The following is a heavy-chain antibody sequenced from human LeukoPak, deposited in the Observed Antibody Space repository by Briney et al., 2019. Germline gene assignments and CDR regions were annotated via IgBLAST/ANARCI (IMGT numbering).Heavy chain of an antibody. CDR3: ARLGYCSSTSCYNFDY. V-gene: IGHV4-39*01. J-gene: IGHJ4*02. Sequence: SETLSLTCTVSGGPIRSSSYYWGWIRQPPGKGLEWIGSIYYSGSTYYSPSLKSRLTISVDRSKNHFSLKLSSVTAADTAVYYCARLGYCSSTSCYNFDYWGQGTLVTVSS. D-gene: IGHD2-2*01. CDR2: IYYSGST. CDR1: GGPIRSSSYY.